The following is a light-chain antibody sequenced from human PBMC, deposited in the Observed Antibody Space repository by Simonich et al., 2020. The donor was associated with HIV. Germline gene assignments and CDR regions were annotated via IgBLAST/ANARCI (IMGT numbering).Light chain of an antibody. Sequence: DIQMTQSPYSLAASVGDRVTITCRASQPISNSLAWHQKKPGKAPKLLRYFASRLESGVPSRFSGSGSGTDFTFTISSLQPEDIATYYCQQYDNLPPKLTFGGGTKVEIK. V-gene: IGKV1-NL1*01. CDR2: FAS. J-gene: IGKJ4*01. CDR3: QQYDNLPPKLT. CDR1: QPISNS.